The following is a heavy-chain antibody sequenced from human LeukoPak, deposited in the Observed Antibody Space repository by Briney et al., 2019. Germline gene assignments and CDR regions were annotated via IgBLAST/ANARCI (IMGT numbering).Heavy chain of an antibody. CDR1: GDSIINAGNY. J-gene: IGHJ3*02. CDR3: AREKGNDALDI. Sequence: PSETMSLTCNVSGDSIINAGNYWNWIRQHPGKGLEWIGYIYYSGNTYYNPSLKSRVIMSIDTSKNHFSLTLKSLTAADTAMYYCAREKGNDALDIWGQGTMVTVSS. CDR2: IYYSGNT. V-gene: IGHV4-31*03.